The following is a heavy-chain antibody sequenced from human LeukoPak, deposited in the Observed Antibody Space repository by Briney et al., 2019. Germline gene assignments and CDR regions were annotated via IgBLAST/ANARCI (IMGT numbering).Heavy chain of an antibody. CDR3: AKGTVTPDWYFDL. V-gene: IGHV3-69-1*01. Sequence: GGSLRLSCVASGFTFSGYYMTWIRQAPGKGQEWISYINSGGSIYYADSVKGRFTISRDNSKNTLYLQMNSLRAEDTAVYYCAKGTVTPDWYFDLWGRGTLVTVSS. D-gene: IGHD4-17*01. CDR2: INSGGSI. CDR1: GFTFSGYY. J-gene: IGHJ2*01.